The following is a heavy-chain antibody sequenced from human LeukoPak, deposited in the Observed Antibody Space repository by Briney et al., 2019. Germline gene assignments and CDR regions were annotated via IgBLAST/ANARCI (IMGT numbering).Heavy chain of an antibody. D-gene: IGHD1-7*01. CDR2: IGGSGDSI. J-gene: IGHJ4*02. CDR1: GFTFSDYT. Sequence: GESLRLSCAASGFTFSDYTMDWVRQAPGKGLEWVSSIGGSGDSIYYADSVKGRFTISRDNAKNSLDLQMNSLRAEDTAVYYCARDRNWNYDYWGQGTLVTVSS. V-gene: IGHV3-21*01. CDR3: ARDRNWNYDY.